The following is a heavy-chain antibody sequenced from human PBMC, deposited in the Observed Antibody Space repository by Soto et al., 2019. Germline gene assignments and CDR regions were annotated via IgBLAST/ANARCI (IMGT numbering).Heavy chain of an antibody. D-gene: IGHD2-2*01. CDR3: ASMSPPYCSSTSCYEFYFDY. Sequence: QVQLVESGGGLVKPGGSLRLSCAASGFTFRDYYMTWIRQAPGKGLEWAAYISSSGSTIYYADSVKGRFTISRDNAKNSLYLQMNSLRAEDTAVYYCASMSPPYCSSTSCYEFYFDYWGQGTLVTVSS. CDR2: ISSSGSTI. V-gene: IGHV3-11*04. J-gene: IGHJ4*02. CDR1: GFTFRDYY.